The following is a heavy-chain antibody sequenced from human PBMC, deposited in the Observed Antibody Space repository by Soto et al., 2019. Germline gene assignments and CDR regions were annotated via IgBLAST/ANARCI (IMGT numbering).Heavy chain of an antibody. D-gene: IGHD3-10*01. J-gene: IGHJ6*02. CDR1: GGSFNNYA. CDR2: IIPNFDTP. Sequence: QVHLVQSGAEVKKPGASVKVSCKTSGGSFNNYAVSWVRQAPGQGLEWMGGIIPNFDTPNYAQKFQDRATIHAAESTSTVYMELRSLRSNDTAVYYCAVAMVREILIFESSGMHVWGQGTTVIVSS. V-gene: IGHV1-69*01. CDR3: AVAMVREILIFESSGMHV.